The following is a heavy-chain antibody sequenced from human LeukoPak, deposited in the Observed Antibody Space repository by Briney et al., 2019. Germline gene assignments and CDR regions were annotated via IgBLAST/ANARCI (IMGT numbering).Heavy chain of an antibody. CDR2: IYYSGST. CDR1: GGSISSSSYY. V-gene: IGHV4-39*01. J-gene: IGHJ4*02. D-gene: IGHD3-22*01. Sequence: SESLSLTCTVSGGSISSSSYYWGWIRQPPGKGLEWIGSIYYSGSTYYNPSLKSRVTISADTSKNQFSLKLSSVTAADTAVYYCYSSSGGRPHWGQGTLVTVSS. CDR3: YSSSGGRPH.